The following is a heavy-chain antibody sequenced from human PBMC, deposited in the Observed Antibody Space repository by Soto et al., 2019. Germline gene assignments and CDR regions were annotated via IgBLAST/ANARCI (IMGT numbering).Heavy chain of an antibody. CDR3: AKDMTPSITIFGVVAMVGFGY. CDR2: ISGSGGST. Sequence: GGSLRLSCAASGFTFSSYAMSWVRQAPGKGLEWVSAISGSGGSTYYADSVKGRFTISRDNSKNTLYLQMNSLRAEDTAVYYCAKDMTPSITIFGVVAMVGFGYWGQGTLVTVSS. J-gene: IGHJ4*02. V-gene: IGHV3-23*01. D-gene: IGHD3-3*01. CDR1: GFTFSSYA.